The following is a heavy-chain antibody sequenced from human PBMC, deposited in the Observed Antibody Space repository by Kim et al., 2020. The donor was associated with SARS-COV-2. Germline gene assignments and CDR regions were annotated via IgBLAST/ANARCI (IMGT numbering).Heavy chain of an antibody. Sequence: GGSLRLSCAASGFTFDDYAMHWVRQAPGKGLEWVSGISWNSGSIGYADSVKGRFTISRDNAKNSLYLQMNSLRAEDTALYYCAKDRGYSYGYAYFDYWGQGTLVTVSS. J-gene: IGHJ4*02. V-gene: IGHV3-9*01. D-gene: IGHD5-18*01. CDR2: ISWNSGSI. CDR1: GFTFDDYA. CDR3: AKDRGYSYGYAYFDY.